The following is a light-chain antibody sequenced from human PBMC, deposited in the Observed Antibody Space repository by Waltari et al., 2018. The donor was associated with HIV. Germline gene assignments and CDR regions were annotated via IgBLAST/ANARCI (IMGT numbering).Light chain of an antibody. CDR2: GAS. J-gene: IGKJ3*01. Sequence: DIQMTQSPSSLSASVGDRVTITCRASQDINNYLNWYQQKPGKAPNLLIYGASNLETGVPSRFSGSGSGTEFSFTIDSLQPEDIATYYCQQYDVPFTFGPGTKVDIK. CDR1: QDINNY. CDR3: QQYDVPFT. V-gene: IGKV1-33*01.